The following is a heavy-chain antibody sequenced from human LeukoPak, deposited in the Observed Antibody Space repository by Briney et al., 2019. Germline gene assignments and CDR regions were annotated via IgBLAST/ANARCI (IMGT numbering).Heavy chain of an antibody. CDR2: ISGSGGST. D-gene: IGHD3-10*01. CDR1: GFTFSSYA. Sequence: GGSLRLSCAASGFTFSSYAMSWVRQAPGKGLEWVSAISGSGGSTYYADSVKGRFTISTDNSKNTLYLQMNSLRAEDTAVYYCAKDSQLWFGELLAHYFDYWGQGTLVTVSS. J-gene: IGHJ4*02. V-gene: IGHV3-23*01. CDR3: AKDSQLWFGELLAHYFDY.